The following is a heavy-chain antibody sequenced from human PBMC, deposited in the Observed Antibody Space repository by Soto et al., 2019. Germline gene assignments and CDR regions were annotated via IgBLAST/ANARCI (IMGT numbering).Heavy chain of an antibody. Sequence: PGWSLRLSCSSSLFTFSSYAMHLVLHAPFKLLEWVAVISYDGSNKYYADSVKGRFTISRDNSKNTVYLQMNSVGAEDTAVYYCARGGDSYGYGEYYYYGMEVWGQGTTVTVSS. CDR1: LFTFSSYA. D-gene: IGHD5-18*01. J-gene: IGHJ6*02. V-gene: IGHV3-30*14. CDR2: ISYDGSNK. CDR3: ARGGDSYGYGEYYYYGMEV.